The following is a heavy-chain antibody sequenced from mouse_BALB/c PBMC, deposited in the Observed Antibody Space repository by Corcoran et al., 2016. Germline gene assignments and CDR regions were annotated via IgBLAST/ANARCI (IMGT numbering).Heavy chain of an antibody. CDR2: IDPANGNT. Sequence: EVQLQQSGAELVKPVASVKLSCTASGFNIKDTYMHWVKQRPEQGLEWIGRIDPANGNTKYDPKFQGKATITADTSSNTAYLQLSSLTSEDTAVYYCARWDWYFDVWGAGTTVTVSS. CDR1: GFNIKDTY. CDR3: ARWDWYFDV. J-gene: IGHJ1*01. V-gene: IGHV14-3*02.